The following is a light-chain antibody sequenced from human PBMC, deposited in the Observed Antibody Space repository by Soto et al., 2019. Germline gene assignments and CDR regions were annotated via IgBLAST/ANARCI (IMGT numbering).Light chain of an antibody. CDR2: DAS. CDR3: QQRSNWPPT. V-gene: IGKV3-11*01. CDR1: QGIGDT. Sequence: EIVMTQSPATLSVSPGERATLSCRASQGIGDTLAWYQQKPGQAPRLLIYDASNRATGIPARFSGSGSGTDFTLTISSLEPEDFAVYYCQQRSNWPPTFGQGTRLEIK. J-gene: IGKJ5*01.